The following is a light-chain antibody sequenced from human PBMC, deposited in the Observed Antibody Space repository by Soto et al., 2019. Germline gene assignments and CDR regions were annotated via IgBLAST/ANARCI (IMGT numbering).Light chain of an antibody. CDR2: AAS. Sequence: DIQLTQSPSFLSASVGDRVTITCRASQGISSYLAWYQQKPGKAPKLLIYAASTLQSGVPSRFSGSGSETEFTLTISSLQPEDFATYYCLQHNSYPPYFGQGTRLEIK. CDR1: QGISSY. V-gene: IGKV1-9*01. J-gene: IGKJ5*01. CDR3: LQHNSYPPY.